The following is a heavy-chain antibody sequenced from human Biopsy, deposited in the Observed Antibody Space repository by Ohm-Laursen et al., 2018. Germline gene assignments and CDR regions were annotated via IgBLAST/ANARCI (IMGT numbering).Heavy chain of an antibody. J-gene: IGHJ4*02. V-gene: IGHV1-18*01. Sequence: SVKVSCKASGYPFITYGISWVRQAPGQGLEWMGWISAYNGHTKFARKLQDRVTMTTDTSTTTAYMDLRSLRSDDTAVYYCARDPHGEGRDYGSYFDYWGQGTLVTVSS. CDR1: GYPFITYG. CDR2: ISAYNGHT. CDR3: ARDPHGEGRDYGSYFDY. D-gene: IGHD4-17*01.